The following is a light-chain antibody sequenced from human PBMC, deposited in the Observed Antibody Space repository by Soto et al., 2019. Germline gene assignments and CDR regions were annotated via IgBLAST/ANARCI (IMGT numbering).Light chain of an antibody. J-gene: IGLJ2*01. Sequence: QSALTQPASVSGSPGQSITISCTGTSSDVGSYNLVSWYQQHPGKAPKLMIYEGSKRPSGFSNRFSGSKSGNTASLTISGLQAEDVADYYCCSYADSSTDVVFGGGTKVTVL. CDR2: EGS. V-gene: IGLV2-23*01. CDR3: CSYADSSTDVV. CDR1: SSDVGSYNL.